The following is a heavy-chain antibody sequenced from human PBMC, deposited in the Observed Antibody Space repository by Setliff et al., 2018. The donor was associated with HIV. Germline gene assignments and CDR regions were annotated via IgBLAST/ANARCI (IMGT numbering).Heavy chain of an antibody. D-gene: IGHD3-16*01. Sequence: SVKVSCKTSGGTFSSYGISWVRQAPGQGLEWMGGIIPMFGTGFYAQKFQGRVTITTDESRSTAYMELSSLSSEDTAVYYCARDMDGRRGITAESPRWGQGTLVTVSS. CDR3: ARDMDGRRGITAESPR. V-gene: IGHV1-69*05. J-gene: IGHJ4*02. CDR2: IIPMFGTG. CDR1: GGTFSSYG.